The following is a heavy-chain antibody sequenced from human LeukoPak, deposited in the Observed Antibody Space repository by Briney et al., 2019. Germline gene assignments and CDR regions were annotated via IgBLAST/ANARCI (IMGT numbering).Heavy chain of an antibody. CDR2: IKQDGRQK. J-gene: IGHJ4*02. CDR3: ARDLDYLDADY. Sequence: WVANIKQDGRQKSYVDSVKGRFTISRHNAKNSLYLQMNSLRAEDTAVYYCARDLDYLDADYWGXXT. V-gene: IGHV3-7*01. D-gene: IGHD4-11*01.